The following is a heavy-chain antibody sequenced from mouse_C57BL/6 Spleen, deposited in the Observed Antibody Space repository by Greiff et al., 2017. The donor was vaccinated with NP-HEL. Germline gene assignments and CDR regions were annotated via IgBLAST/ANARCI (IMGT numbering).Heavy chain of an antibody. CDR1: GFNIKDDY. CDR2: IDPENGDT. J-gene: IGHJ4*01. Sequence: EVQLQQSGAELVRPGASVKLSCTASGFNIKDDYMHWVKQRPEQGLEWIGWIDPENGDTEYASKFQGKATITADTSSNTAYLQLSSLTSEDTAVYYCTTQLGGYAMDYWGQGTSVTVSS. V-gene: IGHV14-4*01. D-gene: IGHD4-1*02. CDR3: TTQLGGYAMDY.